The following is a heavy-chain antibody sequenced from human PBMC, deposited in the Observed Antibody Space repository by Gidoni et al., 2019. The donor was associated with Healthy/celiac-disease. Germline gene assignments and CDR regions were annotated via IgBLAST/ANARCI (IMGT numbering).Heavy chain of an antibody. CDR3: ARGHFGESYRWFDP. Sequence: QVQLQESGPGLVKPSETLSLTCTVSGGSSSSYYWSWIRQPPGKGLEWIGYIYYSGSTNYNPSLKSRVTISVDTSKNQFSLKLSSVTAADTAVYYCARGHFGESYRWFDPWGQGTLVTVSS. V-gene: IGHV4-59*01. CDR2: IYYSGST. CDR1: GGSSSSYY. J-gene: IGHJ5*02. D-gene: IGHD3-10*01.